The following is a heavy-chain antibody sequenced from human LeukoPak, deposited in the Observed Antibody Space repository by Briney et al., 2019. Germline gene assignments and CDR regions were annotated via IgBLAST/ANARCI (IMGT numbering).Heavy chain of an antibody. CDR1: GFTFTSSA. CDR2: IVVGSGTT. CDR3: AAETREMATIGSYYFYMDG. J-gene: IGHJ6*03. Sequence: SEKVSCKPSGFTFTSSAMQWVRQARGQRLEGIGWIVVGSGTTKYAQKFQERVTITRDMSTSTAYMELSSLRSEDTAVYYCAAETREMATIGSYYFYMDGWGKRTTVTISS. D-gene: IGHD5-24*01. V-gene: IGHV1-58*02.